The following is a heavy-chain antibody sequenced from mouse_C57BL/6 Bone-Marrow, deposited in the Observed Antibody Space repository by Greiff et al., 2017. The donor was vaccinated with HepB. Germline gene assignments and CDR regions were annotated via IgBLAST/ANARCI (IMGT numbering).Heavy chain of an antibody. CDR1: GYTFTSYW. D-gene: IGHD1-1*01. J-gene: IGHJ1*03. CDR3: AIEFTTVVEGYFDV. V-gene: IGHV1-64*01. Sequence: QVQLQQPGAELVKPGASVKLSCKASGYTFTSYWMHWVKQRPGQGLEWIGMIHPNSGSTNYNEKFKSKATLTVDKSSSTAYMQLSSLTSEDSAVYYCAIEFTTVVEGYFDVWGTGTTVTVSS. CDR2: IHPNSGST.